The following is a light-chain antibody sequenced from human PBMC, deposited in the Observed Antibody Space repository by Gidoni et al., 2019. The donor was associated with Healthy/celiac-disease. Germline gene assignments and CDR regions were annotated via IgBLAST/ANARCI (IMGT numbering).Light chain of an antibody. J-gene: IGKJ3*01. V-gene: IGKV3-20*01. CDR1: QSVSSSY. CDR3: QQYGSSLFT. CDR2: GAS. Sequence: IVLTHSPGTLSLAPVERATLSCRASQSVSSSYLAWYQQKPGQAPRLLIYGASSRATGIPDRFSGSGSGTDFTLTISRLEPEDFAVYYCQQYGSSLFTFGPGTKVDIK.